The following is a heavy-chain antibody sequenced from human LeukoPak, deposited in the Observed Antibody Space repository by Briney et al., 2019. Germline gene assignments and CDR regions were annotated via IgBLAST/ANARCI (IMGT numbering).Heavy chain of an antibody. V-gene: IGHV4-30-2*01. J-gene: IGHJ4*02. Sequence: SETLSHTCTVSGGSISSGGYYWSWIRQPPGKGLEWIGYIYHSGSTYYNPSLKSRVTISVDTSRNQFSLKLSSVTAPDTAVYYCARLAWGRLDYWGQGTLVTVSS. CDR1: GGSISSGGYY. CDR3: ARLAWGRLDY. D-gene: IGHD7-27*01. CDR2: IYHSGST.